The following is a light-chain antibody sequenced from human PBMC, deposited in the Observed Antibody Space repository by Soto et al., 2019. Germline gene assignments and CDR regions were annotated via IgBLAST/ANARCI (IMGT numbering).Light chain of an antibody. CDR3: QQYHSYSVT. Sequence: IQMTQTPSTLSASVGDRVTITCRASQSISSWLAWYQQIPGKAPKLLIYKASILESGVPSRFSGSGSGTEFTLTISSLQPDDFATYYCQQYHSYSVTFGQGTKVDIK. J-gene: IGKJ1*01. V-gene: IGKV1-5*03. CDR2: KAS. CDR1: QSISSW.